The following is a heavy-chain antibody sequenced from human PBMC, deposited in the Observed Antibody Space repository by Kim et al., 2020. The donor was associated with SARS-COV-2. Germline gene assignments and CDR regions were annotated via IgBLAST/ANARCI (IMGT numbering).Heavy chain of an antibody. CDR3: ARVTGRSGYYAFDI. D-gene: IGHD3-22*01. Sequence: NPSLKSRVTISVDTSKNQFSLKLSSVTAADTAVYYCARVTGRSGYYAFDIWGQGTMVTVSS. J-gene: IGHJ3*02. V-gene: IGHV4-39*01.